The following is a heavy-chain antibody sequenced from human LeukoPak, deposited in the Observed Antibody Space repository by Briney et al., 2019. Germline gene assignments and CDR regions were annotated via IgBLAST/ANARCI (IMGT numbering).Heavy chain of an antibody. CDR1: GGSVSSGSYY. CDR3: ARVIAVAGLYFDY. D-gene: IGHD6-19*01. V-gene: IGHV4-61*01. J-gene: IGHJ4*02. CDR2: IYYSGST. Sequence: SETLSLTCTVSGGSVSSGSYYWSWIRQPPGKGLEWIGYIYYSGSTNYNPSLKSRVTISVDTSKNQFSLKLSSVTAADTAVYYCARVIAVAGLYFDYWGQGTLVTVSP.